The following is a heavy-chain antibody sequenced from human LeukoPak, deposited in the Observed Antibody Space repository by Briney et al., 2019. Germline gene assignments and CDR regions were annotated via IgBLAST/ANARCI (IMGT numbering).Heavy chain of an antibody. D-gene: IGHD6-13*01. CDR3: ARGIVAANGVHNWYDP. J-gene: IGHJ5*02. Sequence: ASVKVSCKASGYTFTSYAISWVRQAPGQGHEWMGWIHPNSGNTGYSQKFQDRVSMTSGTSISTAYLELSSLRSEDTAVYYCARGIVAANGVHNWYDPWGQGTLVIVSS. CDR1: GYTFTSYA. V-gene: IGHV1-8*01. CDR2: IHPNSGNT.